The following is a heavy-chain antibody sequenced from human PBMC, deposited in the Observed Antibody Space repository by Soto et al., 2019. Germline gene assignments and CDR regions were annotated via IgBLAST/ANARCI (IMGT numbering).Heavy chain of an antibody. Sequence: EVQLVESGGGLVKPGGSLRLSCEASGFTLNTYDMNWVRQAPGKGLEWVSSITTSSAYIYYADSLKGRITISRDNAKNSLFLQMNSLRAEDTAVYYCVRSGTARLLRHSWFDTWGQGTLVTVSS. CDR3: VRSGTARLLRHSWFDT. D-gene: IGHD2-21*01. CDR1: GFTLNTYD. CDR2: ITTSSAYI. J-gene: IGHJ5*02. V-gene: IGHV3-21*01.